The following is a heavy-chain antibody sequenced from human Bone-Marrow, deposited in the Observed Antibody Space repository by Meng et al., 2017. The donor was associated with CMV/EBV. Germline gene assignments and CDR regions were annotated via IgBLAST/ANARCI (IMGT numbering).Heavy chain of an antibody. V-gene: IGHV1-46*01. D-gene: IGHD1-26*01. CDR1: YTFTSYY. Sequence: YTFTSYYMHWVRQAPGQRLEWMGIINPSGGSTSYAQKFQGRVTMTRDTSTSTVYMALSSLRSEDTAVYYCARIRYSGSYWGSYYFDYWGQGTLVTVSS. J-gene: IGHJ4*02. CDR3: ARIRYSGSYWGSYYFDY. CDR2: INPSGGST.